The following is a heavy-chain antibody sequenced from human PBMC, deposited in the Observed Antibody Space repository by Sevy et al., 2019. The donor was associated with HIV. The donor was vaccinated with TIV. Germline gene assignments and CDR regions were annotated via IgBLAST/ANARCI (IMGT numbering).Heavy chain of an antibody. D-gene: IGHD6-19*01. CDR2: VSSRNGKT. CDR1: GYTFSSYD. J-gene: IGHJ4*02. Sequence: ASMKVSCKASGYTFSSYDIIWVRRATGQGLECMGWVSSRNGKTFYAQKFQGRVTMTRDTSTSTAYMELSALGSGDTAVYFCARHNYQWQLDYWGQGTLVTVSS. CDR3: ARHNYQWQLDY. V-gene: IGHV1-8*01.